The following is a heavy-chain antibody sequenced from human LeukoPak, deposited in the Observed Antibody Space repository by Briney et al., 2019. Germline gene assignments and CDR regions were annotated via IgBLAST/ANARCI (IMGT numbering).Heavy chain of an antibody. D-gene: IGHD2-2*01. CDR1: GYTFTDFY. CDR2: INPNSGGT. J-gene: IGHJ4*02. CDR3: ARAGIVIVPAERD. Sequence: ASVKVSCKDSGYTFTDFYMHWVRQAPGQGLEWMGWINPNSGGTNYAQKFQGRVTVTMDTSIRTAYMELSRLTSDDTAVYYCARAGIVIVPAERDWGQGTLVTVSS. V-gene: IGHV1-2*02.